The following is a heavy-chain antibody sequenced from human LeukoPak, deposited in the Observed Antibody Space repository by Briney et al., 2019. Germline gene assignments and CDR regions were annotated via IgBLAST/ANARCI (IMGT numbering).Heavy chain of an antibody. CDR3: ARLGVHSVYPVGFDY. J-gene: IGHJ4*02. V-gene: IGHV1-2*02. D-gene: IGHD3-22*01. Sequence: ASVKVSCKPSGYTFTRYYMHWVRQAPGQGLEWMGWINPKSGGTNYAQKFQGRVTMTRDTSISTAYMELSRLRSDDTAVYYCARLGVHSVYPVGFDYWGQGTLVTVSS. CDR2: INPKSGGT. CDR1: GYTFTRYY.